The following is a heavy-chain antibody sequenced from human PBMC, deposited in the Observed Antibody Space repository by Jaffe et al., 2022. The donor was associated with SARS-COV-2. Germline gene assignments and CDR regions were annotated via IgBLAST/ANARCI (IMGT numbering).Heavy chain of an antibody. D-gene: IGHD2-21*02. V-gene: IGHV3-23*04. J-gene: IGHJ4*02. Sequence: EVQLVESGGGLVQPGGSLRLSCAASGFTFSTYTMNWVRQAPGKGLEWVSAISGRGLSAYYADSVAGRFTISRDNSKNTVYLQMNSLIAEDTALYYCAKGGRGLEYCGGDCNYSFDYWGQGTLVTVSS. CDR1: GFTFSTYT. CDR3: AKGGRGLEYCGGDCNYSFDY. CDR2: ISGRGLSA.